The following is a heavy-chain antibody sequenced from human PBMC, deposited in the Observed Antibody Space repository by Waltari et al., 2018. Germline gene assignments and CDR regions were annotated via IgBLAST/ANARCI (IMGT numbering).Heavy chain of an antibody. CDR1: GGSFSGYY. J-gene: IGHJ4*02. V-gene: IGHV4-34*01. Sequence: QVQLQQWGAGLLKPSETLSLTCAVYGGSFSGYYWSWIRQPPGKGLEWIGEINHSGSTNSNPSLKSRVTISVDTSKNQFSLKLSSVTAADTAVYYCARGKGEIFGVVTRGGGPYYYFDYWGQGTLVTVSS. CDR3: ARGKGEIFGVVTRGGGPYYYFDY. CDR2: INHSGST. D-gene: IGHD3-3*01.